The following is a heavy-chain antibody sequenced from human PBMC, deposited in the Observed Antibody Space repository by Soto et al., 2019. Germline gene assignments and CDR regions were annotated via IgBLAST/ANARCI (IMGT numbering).Heavy chain of an antibody. D-gene: IGHD6-19*01. CDR1: GGSISSSSYY. Sequence: PSETLSLTCTVSGGSISSSSYYWGWIRQPPGKGLEWIGSIYYSGSTYYNPSLKSRVTISVDTSKNQFSLKLSSVTAADTAVYYCARRDGSGWYGASHNWFDHWGQGTLVTVSS. CDR3: ARRDGSGWYGASHNWFDH. CDR2: IYYSGST. V-gene: IGHV4-39*01. J-gene: IGHJ5*02.